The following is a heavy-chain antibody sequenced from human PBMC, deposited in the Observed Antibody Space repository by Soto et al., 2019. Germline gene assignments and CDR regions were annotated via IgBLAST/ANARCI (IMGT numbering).Heavy chain of an antibody. CDR3: ARDGFRKNNH. CDR2: MNGDGSSS. CDR1: GFTFSTYW. Sequence: QPGGSLRLSCAASGFTFSTYWMHWFRQAPGKGLVWVSRMNGDGSSSSYADSVKGRFTISRDNAKNTLHLQMNSLRDEDTAVYDCARDGFRKNNHWGQGTLVTVAS. V-gene: IGHV3-74*01. J-gene: IGHJ5*02. D-gene: IGHD5-12*01.